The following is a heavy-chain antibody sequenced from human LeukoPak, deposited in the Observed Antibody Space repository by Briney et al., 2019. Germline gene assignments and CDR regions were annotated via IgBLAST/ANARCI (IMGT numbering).Heavy chain of an antibody. D-gene: IGHD5-18*01. CDR3: ARGTTGYSYGFRYYFDY. CDR2: IYSGGST. J-gene: IGHJ4*02. CDR1: GFTVSSNY. Sequence: QSGGSLRLSCAASGFTVSSNYMSWVRQAPGKGLEWVSVIYSGGSTYYADSVKGRFTISRDNAKNSLYLQMNSLRAEDTAVYYCARGTTGYSYGFRYYFDYWGQGTLVTVSS. V-gene: IGHV3-53*01.